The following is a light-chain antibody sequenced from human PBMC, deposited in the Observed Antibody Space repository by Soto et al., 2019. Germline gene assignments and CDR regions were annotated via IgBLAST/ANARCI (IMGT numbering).Light chain of an antibody. V-gene: IGKV3-20*01. Sequence: EIVLTQSPGTLSLSPGERATLSCRASQSFSRSYLAWYQQKPGQAPRLLIYGASSRATGIPDRFSGSGSGTDFTLTISRLEPEDFAVYYCQQYGSSPPTFGHGTKVELK. J-gene: IGKJ1*01. CDR2: GAS. CDR3: QQYGSSPPT. CDR1: QSFSRSY.